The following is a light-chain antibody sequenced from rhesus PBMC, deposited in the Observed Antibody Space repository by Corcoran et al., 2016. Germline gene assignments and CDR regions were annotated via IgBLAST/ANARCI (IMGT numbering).Light chain of an antibody. J-gene: IGKJ3*01. CDR3: QQYSSSPSFT. CDR2: KAS. V-gene: IGKV1-22*01. CDR1: QSISSW. Sequence: DIQMTQSPSSLSASVGDTVTITFRASQSISSWLAWYQQKPGKAPKLLIYKASTLQSGVPSRFSGSGSGTDFTLPISSLQSEDFATYYCQQYSSSPSFTFVPGTKLDIK.